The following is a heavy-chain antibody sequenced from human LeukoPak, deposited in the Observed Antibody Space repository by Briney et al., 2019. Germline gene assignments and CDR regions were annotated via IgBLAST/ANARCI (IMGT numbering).Heavy chain of an antibody. CDR1: GGSISSYY. CDR2: IYYSGST. CDR3: ATSGYSYGLGGFDY. J-gene: IGHJ4*02. V-gene: IGHV4-59*01. D-gene: IGHD5-18*01. Sequence: SETLSLTCTVSGGSISSYYWSWIRPPPGKGLEWIGYIYYSGSTNYNPSLKSRVTISVDTSKNQFSLKLSSVTAADTAVYYCATSGYSYGLGGFDYWGQGTLVTVSS.